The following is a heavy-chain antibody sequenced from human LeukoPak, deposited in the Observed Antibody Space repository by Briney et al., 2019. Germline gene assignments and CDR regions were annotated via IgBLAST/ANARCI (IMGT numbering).Heavy chain of an antibody. CDR2: IYHSGST. CDR3: ARDPLNIVVVPAAVL. Sequence: PSETLSLTCTVSGYSISSGYYWGWIRQPPGKGLEWIGSIYHSGSTYYNPSLKSRVTISVDTSKNQFSLKLSSVTAADTAVYYCARDPLNIVVVPAAVLWGQGTLVTVSS. D-gene: IGHD2-2*01. V-gene: IGHV4-38-2*02. CDR1: GYSISSGYY. J-gene: IGHJ4*02.